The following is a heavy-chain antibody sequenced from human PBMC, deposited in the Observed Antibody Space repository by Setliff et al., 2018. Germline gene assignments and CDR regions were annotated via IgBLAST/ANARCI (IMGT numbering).Heavy chain of an antibody. J-gene: IGHJ4*02. CDR3: AKVGGTVVAGTLWYFDY. CDR2: ISGSGGST. CDR1: GLTSRSYA. D-gene: IGHD6-19*01. V-gene: IGHV3-23*01. Sequence: GGPRRLSLPPTGLTSRSYARSGVRQAPGKGLEWVSAISGSGGSTYYADSVKGRFTISRDNSKNTLYQQMNSLRAEDTAVYYCAKVGGTVVAGTLWYFDYWGQGTLVTVSS.